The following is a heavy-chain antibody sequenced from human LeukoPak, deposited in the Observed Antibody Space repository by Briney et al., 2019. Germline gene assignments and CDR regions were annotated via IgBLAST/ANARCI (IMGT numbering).Heavy chain of an antibody. D-gene: IGHD2-8*01. J-gene: IGHJ4*02. CDR1: GGSISGYY. CDR2: VYDSGSI. V-gene: IGHV4-59*12. Sequence: SETLSLTCTVSGGSISGYYWGWIRQPPGKGLEWIGYVYDSGSINYNPSLRSRVTISVDTSKNQFSLKVTSVTAADTAVYYCAREVSGNGYWGQGTLVTVSS. CDR3: AREVSGNGY.